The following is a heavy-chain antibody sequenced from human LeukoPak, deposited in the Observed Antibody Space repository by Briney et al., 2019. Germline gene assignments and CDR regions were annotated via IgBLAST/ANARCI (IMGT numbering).Heavy chain of an antibody. CDR2: IYSGGST. CDR3: AKTATSGSFYPDY. J-gene: IGHJ4*02. V-gene: IGHV3-53*01. CDR1: GFTVSSNY. Sequence: GGSLRLSCAASGFTVSSNYMSWVRQAPGKGLEWVSVIYSGGSTYYADSVKGRFTISRDNSKNTLYLQMNSLRAEDTAVYYCAKTATSGSFYPDYWGQGTLVTVSS. D-gene: IGHD1-26*01.